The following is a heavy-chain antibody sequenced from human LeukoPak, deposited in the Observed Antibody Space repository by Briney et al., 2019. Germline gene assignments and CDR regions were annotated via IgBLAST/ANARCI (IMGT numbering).Heavy chain of an antibody. CDR1: GFTFSSSA. CDR2: IGHEGSNK. J-gene: IGHJ4*02. D-gene: IGHD1-1*01. V-gene: IGHV3-30*02. Sequence: GGSLRLSCAASGFTFSSSAMHWVRQAPGKGLAWVAFIGHEGSNKYYADSAKGRFTISRDDSKSTLYLQMNSLRAEDTAVYYCAKDGHWTFDYWGQGTLVTVSS. CDR3: AKDGHWTFDY.